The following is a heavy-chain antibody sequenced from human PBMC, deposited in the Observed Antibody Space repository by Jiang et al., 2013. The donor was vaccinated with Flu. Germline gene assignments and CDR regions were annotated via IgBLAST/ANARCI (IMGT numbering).Heavy chain of an antibody. CDR2: INPFDGDT. CDR3: ARDAYDTSGYPFDY. Sequence: GAEVKKAGASVKVSCKASGYTFTRHYMHWVRQAPGEGLEWMGWINPFDGDTNYAQKFRGLVIMARDTSITTTYMELTNLRSDDTAIYYCARDAYDTSGYPFDYWGQGTLVTVAS. CDR1: GYTFTRHY. D-gene: IGHD3-22*01. V-gene: IGHV1-2*04. J-gene: IGHJ4*02.